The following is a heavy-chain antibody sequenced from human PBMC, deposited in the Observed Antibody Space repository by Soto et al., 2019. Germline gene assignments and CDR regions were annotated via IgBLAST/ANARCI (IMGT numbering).Heavy chain of an antibody. CDR2: IYSGGST. CDR1: GFTVSSNY. D-gene: IGHD2-15*01. CDR3: ATAKLLLPWLFDY. V-gene: IGHV3-66*01. J-gene: IGHJ4*02. Sequence: EVQLVESGGGLVQPGGSLRLSCAASGFTVSSNYMSWVRQAPGKGLEWVSVIYSGGSTYYADSVKGRFIISRDDSKNTLFLQMNSLRVEDTAVYYCATAKLLLPWLFDYWGQGTLVTVSS.